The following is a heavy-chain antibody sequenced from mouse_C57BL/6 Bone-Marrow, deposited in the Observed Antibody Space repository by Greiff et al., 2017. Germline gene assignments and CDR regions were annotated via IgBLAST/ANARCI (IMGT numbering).Heavy chain of an antibody. Sequence: VHLVESGPGLVQPSQSLSITCTVSGFSLTSYGVHWVRQSPGKGLEWLGVIWSGGSTDYNAAFISRLSISKDNSKSQVFFKMNSLQADDTAIYYCATPYYYGSPFAYWGQGTLVTVSA. CDR2: IWSGGST. CDR3: ATPYYYGSPFAY. D-gene: IGHD1-1*01. CDR1: GFSLTSYG. V-gene: IGHV2-2*01. J-gene: IGHJ3*01.